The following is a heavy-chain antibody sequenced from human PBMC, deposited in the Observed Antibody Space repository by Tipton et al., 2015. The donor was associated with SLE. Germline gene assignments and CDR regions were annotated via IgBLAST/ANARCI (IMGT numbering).Heavy chain of an antibody. CDR1: GDSISSSPYY. Sequence: TLSLTCTVSGDSISSSPYYWAWIRQPPGKGVEWIGSLFYSGNAYYNPSLESRVTISEDSSQNQVSLKLSSVTAADTAVYYCARGEMDVFDIWGQGTVVSVSS. J-gene: IGHJ3*02. V-gene: IGHV4-39*07. CDR3: ARGEMDVFDI. CDR2: LFYSGNA.